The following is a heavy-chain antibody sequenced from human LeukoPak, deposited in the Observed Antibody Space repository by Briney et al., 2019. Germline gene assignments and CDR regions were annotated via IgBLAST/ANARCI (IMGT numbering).Heavy chain of an antibody. V-gene: IGHV1-69*05. CDR2: IIPIFGTA. Sequence: SVKVSCQASGGTFSSYAISWVRQAPGQGLEWMGRIIPIFGTANYAQKFQGRVTITTDESTSTAYMELSSLRSEDTGVYYCARGPVGYYYDSSGYYYVDWGQGTLVTVSS. D-gene: IGHD3-22*01. J-gene: IGHJ4*02. CDR3: ARGPVGYYYDSSGYYYVD. CDR1: GGTFSSYA.